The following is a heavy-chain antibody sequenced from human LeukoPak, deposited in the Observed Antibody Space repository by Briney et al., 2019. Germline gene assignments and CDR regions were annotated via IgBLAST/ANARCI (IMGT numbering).Heavy chain of an antibody. CDR2: FYTSGST. D-gene: IGHD4-11*01. J-gene: IGHJ5*02. V-gene: IGHV4-4*07. CDR1: GGSISSYY. Sequence: PSETLSLTCTVSGGSISSYYWNWIRQPAGKGLEWIGRFYTSGSTNYNPSLKSRVTMSVDTSKNQFSLKLSSVTAADTAVYYCARDRGNYSDYAYNWFDPWGQGTLVTVSS. CDR3: ARDRGNYSDYAYNWFDP.